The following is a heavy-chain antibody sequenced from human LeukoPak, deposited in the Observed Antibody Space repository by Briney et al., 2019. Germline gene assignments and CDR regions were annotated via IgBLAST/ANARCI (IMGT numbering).Heavy chain of an antibody. CDR2: IIPIFGTA. CDR3: ARVKALEGYCSGGSCYIYYFDY. V-gene: IGHV1-69*13. D-gene: IGHD2-15*01. Sequence: SVKVSCKASGGTFSSYAISWVRQAPGQGLEWMGGIIPIFGTANYAQKFQGRVTITADESTSTAYMELSSLRSEDTAVYYCARVKALEGYCSGGSCYIYYFDYWGQGTLVTVSS. CDR1: GGTFSSYA. J-gene: IGHJ4*02.